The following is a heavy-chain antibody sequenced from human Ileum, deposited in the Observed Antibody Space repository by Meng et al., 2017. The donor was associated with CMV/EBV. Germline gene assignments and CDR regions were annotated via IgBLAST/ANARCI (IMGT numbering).Heavy chain of an antibody. D-gene: IGHD1-7*01. V-gene: IGHV3-11*06. CDR1: GFTFSNYY. CDR3: ARDLHWNSVDY. CDR2: ISPGSSDI. Sequence: QVQLVGSGGGLVKPGGSLRLSCAASGFTFSNYYMSWIRQVPGKGLEWLSYISPGSSDIHYADSVKGRFTVSRDNAKSSLYLQMNSLRVEDTAMYYCARDLHWNSVDYWGRGTLVTVSS. J-gene: IGHJ4*02.